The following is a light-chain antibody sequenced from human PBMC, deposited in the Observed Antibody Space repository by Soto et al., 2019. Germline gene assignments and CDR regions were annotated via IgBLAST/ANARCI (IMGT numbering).Light chain of an antibody. V-gene: IGLV2-14*01. CDR1: SSDVGGYNY. J-gene: IGLJ2*01. CDR3: GSYTSSSAV. Sequence: QSALTQPASVSGSPGQSITISCTGTSSDVGGYNYVSWYQQHPGKAPKLMIYEVSNRPSGVSNRFSGSKSGNTASLTISGLQAEDEADYYCGSYTSSSAVFGGGTKVTVL. CDR2: EVS.